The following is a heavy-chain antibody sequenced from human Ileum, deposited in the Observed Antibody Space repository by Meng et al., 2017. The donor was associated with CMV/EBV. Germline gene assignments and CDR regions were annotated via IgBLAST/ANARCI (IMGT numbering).Heavy chain of an antibody. Sequence: GGSLRPSCAASGFIFNSYGMHWVRQAPGKGLEWVAGVRYDGSRQYYADSVKGRFIVSRDNSKNRVDLQMNSLRVEDTAVYYCAKDGPNFDFWSGYFDYWGQGNLVTVSS. CDR1: GFIFNSYG. D-gene: IGHD3-3*01. J-gene: IGHJ4*02. CDR3: AKDGPNFDFWSGYFDY. CDR2: VRYDGSRQ. V-gene: IGHV3-30*02.